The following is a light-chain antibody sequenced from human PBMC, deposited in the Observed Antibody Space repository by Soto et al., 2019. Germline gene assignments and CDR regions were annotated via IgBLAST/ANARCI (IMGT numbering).Light chain of an antibody. J-gene: IGKJ4*01. CDR3: QPYNNWPLT. CDR1: QNISSY. CDR2: DTS. Sequence: EIVLTQSPATLPLSPGIRATLSCRASQNISSYLAWYQQKPGQAPRLLIYDTSTRATGVPTRFSGSRSGAEFTLTINSLQSEDFAVYYCQPYNNWPLTFGGGTKVDI. V-gene: IGKV3-15*01.